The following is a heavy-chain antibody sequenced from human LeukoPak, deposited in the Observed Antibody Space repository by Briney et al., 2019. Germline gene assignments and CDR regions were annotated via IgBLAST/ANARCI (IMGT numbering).Heavy chain of an antibody. CDR2: INPNSGGT. CDR3: ARYIYKAYYYGMDV. D-gene: IGHD1-1*01. J-gene: IGHJ6*02. V-gene: IGHV1-2*02. Sequence: GASVKVSCKASGYTFTGYYMHWVRQAPGQGLEWMGWINPNSGGTNYAQKFQGRVTMTTDTSTSTAYMELRSLRSDDTAVYYCARYIYKAYYYGMDVWGQGTTVTVSS. CDR1: GYTFTGYY.